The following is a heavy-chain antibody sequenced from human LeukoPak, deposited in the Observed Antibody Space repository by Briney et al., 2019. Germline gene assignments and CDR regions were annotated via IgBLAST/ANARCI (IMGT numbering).Heavy chain of an antibody. D-gene: IGHD4-17*01. CDR2: INPNSGGT. CDR1: GNTFTAYY. V-gene: IGHV1-2*02. J-gene: IGHJ5*02. CDR3: ARGADYGDYHNWFDP. Sequence: VSVKVSCKASGNTFTAYYMHWMRQAPGQGLEWMGWINPNSGGTNYAQKFQGRVTMTRDTSISTAYMELSRLRSDDTAVYYCARGADYGDYHNWFDPWGQGTLVTVSS.